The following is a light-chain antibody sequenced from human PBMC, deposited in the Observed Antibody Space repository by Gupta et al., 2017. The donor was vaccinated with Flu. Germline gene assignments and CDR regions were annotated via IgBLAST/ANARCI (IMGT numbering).Light chain of an antibody. V-gene: IGKV3-20*01. CDR3: QQYGSSPRT. J-gene: IGKJ1*01. CDR1: QSVTNNY. CDR2: GAS. Sequence: ELVLTQSPGTLSLSPGERATLSCRASQSVTNNYLAWYQQKPGQAPRLLIYGASSRATAIPDRFSGSGSGTDFTLTISRLEPEDFAVYYCQQYGSSPRTFGQGTKVEIK.